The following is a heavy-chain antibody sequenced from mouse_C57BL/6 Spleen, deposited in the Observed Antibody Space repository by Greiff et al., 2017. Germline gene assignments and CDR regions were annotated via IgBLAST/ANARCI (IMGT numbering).Heavy chain of an antibody. D-gene: IGHD2-5*01. CDR2: INPNNGGT. CDR1: GYTFTDYY. CDR3: ARRGYSNYGWYFDV. Sequence: EVQLQQSGPELVKPGASVKISCKASGYTFTDYYMNWVKQSHGKSLEWIGDINPNNGGTSYNQKFKGKATLTVDKSSSTAYMELRSLTSEDSAVYYCARRGYSNYGWYFDVWGTGTTVTVSS. J-gene: IGHJ1*03. V-gene: IGHV1-26*01.